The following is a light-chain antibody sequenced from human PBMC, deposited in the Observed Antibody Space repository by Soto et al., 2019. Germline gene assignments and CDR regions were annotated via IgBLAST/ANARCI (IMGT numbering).Light chain of an antibody. J-gene: IGKJ4*01. CDR3: HQYGSFPFT. CDR2: AAS. V-gene: IGKV3-20*01. Sequence: EKVLTQSPGTLSLYPGERATLSCRARQSVYSSYLAWYQRNPGQAPRLLIYAASGRATGIPDRFSGSGSGTDFPLTISRLEPEDFAVYYCHQYGSFPFTFGGGTNVEIK. CDR1: QSVYSSY.